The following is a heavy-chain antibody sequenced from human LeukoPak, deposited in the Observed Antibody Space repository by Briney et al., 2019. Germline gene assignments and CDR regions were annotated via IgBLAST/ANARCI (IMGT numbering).Heavy chain of an antibody. CDR2: TIPIFGTA. CDR1: GGTFSSYA. Sequence: SVKVSCKASGGTFSSYAISWVRQAPGQGLEWMGGTIPIFGTANYAQKFQGRVTITTDESTSTAYMELSSLRSEDTAVYYCARVNFGARIAAAGGYFDYWGQGTLVTVSS. CDR3: ARVNFGARIAAAGGYFDY. D-gene: IGHD6-13*01. V-gene: IGHV1-69*05. J-gene: IGHJ4*02.